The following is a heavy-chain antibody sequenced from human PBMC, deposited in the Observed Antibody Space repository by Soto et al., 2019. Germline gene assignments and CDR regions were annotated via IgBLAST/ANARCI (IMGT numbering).Heavy chain of an antibody. CDR1: GFTFNNYA. CDR3: AKKEGYDHVWGKSPLD. D-gene: IGHD3-16*01. V-gene: IGHV3-23*01. CDR2: INGPGDDT. J-gene: IGHJ4*03. Sequence: EVQLLEAGGNLVQSGGSLRLSCVASGFTFNNYAMSWVRQAPGKGLEWVSSINGPGDDTYYADSVKGRFSISRDNSKNTLYLQMNSLRADDDTAIYYCAKKEGYDHVWGKSPLDWGQGTLVTVS.